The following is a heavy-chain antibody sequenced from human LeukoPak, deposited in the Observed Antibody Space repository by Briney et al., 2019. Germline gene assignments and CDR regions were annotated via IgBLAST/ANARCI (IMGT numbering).Heavy chain of an antibody. CDR1: GFPFSRNE. D-gene: IGHD2-15*01. V-gene: IGHV3-48*03. CDR3: VRGGYCSGGTCYKWNAFDI. Sequence: GRSLRLSCAASGFPFSRNEMHWVRQAPGKGLEWVSYIVSSGSTIYYADSVRGRFTISRDNAKNSLYLQMNSLRAEDTAIYYCVRGGYCSGGTCYKWNAFDIWGQGTMVTVSS. J-gene: IGHJ3*02. CDR2: IVSSGSTI.